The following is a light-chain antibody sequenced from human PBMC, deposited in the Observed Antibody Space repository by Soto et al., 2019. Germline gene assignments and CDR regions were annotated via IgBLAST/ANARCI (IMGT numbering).Light chain of an antibody. CDR2: SVY. J-gene: IGKJ1*01. CDR1: QSVMSNY. V-gene: IGKV3-20*01. CDR3: QQYGSSGT. Sequence: EIVLTQYPGTQSLSPGERATLSCRASQSVMSNYVAWYHQTPGQPPRLLIYSVYSRATGIPDRFSGSGSGTDFTLTISRLEPEDFAVYYCQQYGSSGTFGQGTKVDIK.